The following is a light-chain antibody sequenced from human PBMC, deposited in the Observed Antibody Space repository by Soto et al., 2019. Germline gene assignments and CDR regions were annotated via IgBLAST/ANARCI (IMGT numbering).Light chain of an antibody. CDR3: AAWDDSLDGYV. CDR1: SSNIGDNA. Sequence: QSVLTQPPSVSEALGQRVTISCSGSSSNIGDNAVNWYQQLPGKAPKLLIYYDDLLPSGVSDRFSGSKSGTSASLAISGLQSEDEADYFCAAWDDSLDGYVFGTGTKVTVL. CDR2: YDD. V-gene: IGLV1-36*01. J-gene: IGLJ1*01.